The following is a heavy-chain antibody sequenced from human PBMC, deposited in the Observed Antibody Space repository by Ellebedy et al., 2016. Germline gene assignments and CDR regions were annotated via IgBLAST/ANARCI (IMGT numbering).Heavy chain of an antibody. Sequence: SETLSLTCTVSGGSISSYYWSWIRQPPGKGLEWIGEINHSGSTNYNPSLKSRVTISVDTSKNQFSLKLSSVTAADTAVYYCARTPIAAAGTSDYWGQGTLVTVSS. D-gene: IGHD6-13*01. V-gene: IGHV4-34*01. CDR1: GGSISSYY. CDR3: ARTPIAAAGTSDY. J-gene: IGHJ4*02. CDR2: INHSGST.